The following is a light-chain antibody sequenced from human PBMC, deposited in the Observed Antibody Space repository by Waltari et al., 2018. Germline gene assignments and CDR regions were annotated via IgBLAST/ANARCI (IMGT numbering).Light chain of an antibody. CDR3: QHYLRLPVT. J-gene: IGKJ1*01. Sequence: EIVLTTSPGTLSLSPGESATLSCRTSQSVTRALAWYQQKPGQAPRLLIYGASNRATGSPDRCSGSGSGTDFSLTISSLEPEDFAVYYCQHYLRLPVTFGQGTKVEVK. V-gene: IGKV3-20*01. CDR1: QSVTRA. CDR2: GAS.